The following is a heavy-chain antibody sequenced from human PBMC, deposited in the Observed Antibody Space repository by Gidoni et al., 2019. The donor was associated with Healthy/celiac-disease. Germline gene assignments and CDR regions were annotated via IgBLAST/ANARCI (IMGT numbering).Heavy chain of an antibody. D-gene: IGHD3-22*01. CDR2: IYYSVST. V-gene: IGHV4-31*02. J-gene: IGHJ2*01. CDR3: ARSNYYDSSGYYENYWYFDL. Sequence: LEWIGYIYYSVSTYYNPSLKSRVTISVDTSKNQFSLKLSSGTAADTAVDYCARSNYYDSSGYYENYWYFDLWGRGTLVTVSS.